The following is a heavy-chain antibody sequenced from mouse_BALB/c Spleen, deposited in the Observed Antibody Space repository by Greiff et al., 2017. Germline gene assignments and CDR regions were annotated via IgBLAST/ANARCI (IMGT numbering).Heavy chain of an antibody. CDR1: GYTFTSYW. J-gene: IGHJ2*01. V-gene: IGHV1-87*01. CDR3: ARWIYYGTQYFDY. CDR2: IYPGDGDT. D-gene: IGHD1-1*01. Sequence: QVQLQQSGAELARPGASVKLSCKASGYTFTSYWMQWVKQRPGQGLEWIGAIYPGDGDTRYTQKFKGKATLTADKSSSTAYMQLSSLASEDSAVYYCARWIYYGTQYFDYWGQGTTLTVSS.